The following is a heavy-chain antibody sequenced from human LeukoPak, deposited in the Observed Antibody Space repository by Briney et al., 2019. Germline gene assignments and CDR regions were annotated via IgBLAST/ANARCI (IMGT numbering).Heavy chain of an antibody. D-gene: IGHD6-19*01. CDR3: ARHAVTRASYNWFDP. CDR1: GYNFPTYW. V-gene: IGHV5-51*01. Sequence: GESLKISCKASGYNFPTYWIGWLRQLPGQGLEWMGIIFPDDSDVIYSPSFQGQITISADKSINTAYLQWNSLKATDSGIYFCARHAVTRASYNWFDPWGQGTLVTVSS. J-gene: IGHJ5*02. CDR2: IFPDDSDV.